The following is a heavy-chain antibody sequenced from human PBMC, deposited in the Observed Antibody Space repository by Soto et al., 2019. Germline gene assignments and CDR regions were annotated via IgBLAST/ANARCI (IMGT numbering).Heavy chain of an antibody. V-gene: IGHV3-11*03. J-gene: IGHJ4*02. CDR3: AKYFISNQYSSGPSDY. CDR1: GFTFSDYY. D-gene: IGHD6-19*01. Sequence: GGSLRLSCAASGFTFSDYYMSWIRQAPGKGLEWVSYISSSSSYTNYADSVKGRFTISRDNSKNTLYLQMNSLRAEDTAVYYCAKYFISNQYSSGPSDYWGQGTLVTVSS. CDR2: ISSSSSYT.